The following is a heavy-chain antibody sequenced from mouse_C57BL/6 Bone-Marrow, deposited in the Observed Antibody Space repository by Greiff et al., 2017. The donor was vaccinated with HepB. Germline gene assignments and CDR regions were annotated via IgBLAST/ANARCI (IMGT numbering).Heavy chain of an antibody. CDR3: ARLDGFAY. CDR2: IYPSDSET. CDR1: GYTFTSYW. J-gene: IGHJ3*01. V-gene: IGHV1-61*01. Sequence: QVQLKQPGAELVRPGSSVKLSCKASGYTFTSYWMDWVKQRPGQGLEWIGNIYPSDSETHYNQKFKDKATLTVDKSSSTAYMQLSSLTSEDSAVYYCARLDGFAYWGQGTLVTVSA.